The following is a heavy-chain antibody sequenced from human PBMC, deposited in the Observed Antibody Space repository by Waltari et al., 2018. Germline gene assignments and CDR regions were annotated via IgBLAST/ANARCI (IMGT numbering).Heavy chain of an antibody. CDR2: IYYSGST. CDR1: GGSISSYY. Sequence: QEQLQESGPGLVKPSETLSLTCTVSGGSISSYYWSWIRQPPGKGLEWIGYIYYSGSTNYNPSLKSRVTISVDTSKNQFSLKLSSVTAADTAVYYCARGPNGRKGMDVWGQGTTVTVSS. V-gene: IGHV4-59*01. J-gene: IGHJ6*02. CDR3: ARGPNGRKGMDV.